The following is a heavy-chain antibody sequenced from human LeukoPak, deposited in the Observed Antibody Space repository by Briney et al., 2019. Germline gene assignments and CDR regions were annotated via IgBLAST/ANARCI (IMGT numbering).Heavy chain of an antibody. CDR1: GFSFSSFA. D-gene: IGHD6-19*01. V-gene: IGHV3-9*01. CDR2: ISWNSGSI. Sequence: GGSLRLSCTASGFSFSSFAMSWVRQAPGKGLEWVSGISWNSGSIGYADSVKGRITISRDNAKNSLYLQMNSLRAEDTALYYCAKAWSSGWQRGILDPWGQGTLVTVSS. CDR3: AKAWSSGWQRGILDP. J-gene: IGHJ5*02.